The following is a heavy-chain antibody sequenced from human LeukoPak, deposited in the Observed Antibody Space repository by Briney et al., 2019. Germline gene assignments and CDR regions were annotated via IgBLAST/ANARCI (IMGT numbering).Heavy chain of an antibody. CDR2: INPNSGGT. D-gene: IGHD4-17*01. CDR1: GYTFTGYY. V-gene: IGHV1-2*02. Sequence: GASVKVSCKASGYTFTGYYMHWVRQAPGQGLEWMGWINPNSGGTNYAQKLQGRVTMTTDTSTSTAYMELRSLRSDDTAVYYCARDPTVTPLDYYGMDVWGQGTTVTVSS. CDR3: ARDPTVTPLDYYGMDV. J-gene: IGHJ6*02.